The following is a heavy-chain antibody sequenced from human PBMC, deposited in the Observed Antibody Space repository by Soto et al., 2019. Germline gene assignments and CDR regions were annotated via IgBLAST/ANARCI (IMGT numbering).Heavy chain of an antibody. J-gene: IGHJ4*02. V-gene: IGHV3-23*01. Sequence: GGSLRLSCAASGFAFATYAMTWVRQAPGKGLEWVSTISGSGGTTYYADSVKGRFTISRDNSKNTLYLQMNSLRAEDTAVYYCAKDLYGDFDYWGQGTLVTVSS. CDR1: GFAFATYA. CDR3: AKDLYGDFDY. D-gene: IGHD4-17*01. CDR2: ISGSGGTT.